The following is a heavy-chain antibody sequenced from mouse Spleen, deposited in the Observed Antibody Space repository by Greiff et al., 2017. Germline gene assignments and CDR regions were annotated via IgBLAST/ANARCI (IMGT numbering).Heavy chain of an antibody. D-gene: IGHD2-4*01. V-gene: IGHV2-6-1*01. CDR3: ARQGDYDYALFAY. CDR2: IWSDGST. CDR1: GFSLTSYG. Sequence: VKLQESGPGLVAPSQSLSITCTVSGFSLTSYGVHWVRQPPGKGLEWLVVIWSDGSTTYNSALKSRLSISKDNSKSQVFLKMNSLQTDDTAMYYCARQGDYDYALFAYWGQGTLVTVSA. J-gene: IGHJ3*01.